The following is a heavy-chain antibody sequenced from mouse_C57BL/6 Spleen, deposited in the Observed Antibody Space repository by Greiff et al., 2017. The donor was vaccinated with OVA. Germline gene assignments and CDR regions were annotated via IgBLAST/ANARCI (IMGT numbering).Heavy chain of an antibody. V-gene: IGHV5-4*01. D-gene: IGHD2-3*01. CDR3: AREDDGYFRYFDV. Sequence: VQLKESGGGLVKPGGSLKLSCAASGFTFSSYAMSWVRQTPEKRLEWVATISDGGSYTYYPDNVKGRFTISRDNAKNNLYLQMSHLKSEDTAMYYCAREDDGYFRYFDVWGTGTTVTVSS. CDR1: GFTFSSYA. CDR2: ISDGGSYT. J-gene: IGHJ1*03.